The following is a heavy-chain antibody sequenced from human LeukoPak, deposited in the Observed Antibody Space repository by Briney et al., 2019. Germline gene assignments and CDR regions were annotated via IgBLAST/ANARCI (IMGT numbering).Heavy chain of an antibody. D-gene: IGHD1-26*01. J-gene: IGHJ4*02. V-gene: IGHV1-46*01. CDR1: GYTFTSYY. CDR2: INPSGGST. Sequence: ASVKVSCKASGYTFTSYYMHWARQAPGQGLEWMGIINPSGGSTSYAQKFRGRVTMTRDTSTSTVYMELSSLRSEDTAVYYCARAWERSYFDYWGQGTLVTVSS. CDR3: ARAWERSYFDY.